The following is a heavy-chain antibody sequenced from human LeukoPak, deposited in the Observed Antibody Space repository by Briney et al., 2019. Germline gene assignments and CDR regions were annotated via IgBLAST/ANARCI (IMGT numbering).Heavy chain of an antibody. Sequence: GGSLRLSCAASGVTFSIYAMHWVRQAPGKGLEWGALISYDGTIKDYADSVKGRFTISRDNSKNTLYLQMNSLRAEDTAVYYCARRDFYGGNSLDAFDIWGQGTMVTVSS. CDR2: ISYDGTIK. CDR3: ARRDFYGGNSLDAFDI. CDR1: GVTFSIYA. V-gene: IGHV3-30-3*01. J-gene: IGHJ3*02. D-gene: IGHD4-23*01.